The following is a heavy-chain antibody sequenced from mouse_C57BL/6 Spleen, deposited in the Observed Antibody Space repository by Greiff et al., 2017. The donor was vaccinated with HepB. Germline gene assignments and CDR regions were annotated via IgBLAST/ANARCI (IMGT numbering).Heavy chain of an antibody. D-gene: IGHD1-1*01. CDR2: IDPENGDT. CDR1: GFNIKADY. CDR3: TRGYYGSSYEFAY. J-gene: IGHJ3*01. V-gene: IGHV14-4*01. Sequence: VQLQQSGAELVRPGASVKLSCTASGFNIKADYMHWVKRRPEQGLEWIGWIDPENGDTEYASKFQGKATITADTSSNTAYLQLSSLTSEDTAVYYCTRGYYGSSYEFAYWGQGLWSLSLQ.